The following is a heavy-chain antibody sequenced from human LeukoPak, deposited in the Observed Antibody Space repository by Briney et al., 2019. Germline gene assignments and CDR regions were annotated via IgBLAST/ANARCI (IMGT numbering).Heavy chain of an antibody. J-gene: IGHJ4*02. CDR1: GFTFSTYA. CDR3: AKVRVGTAHFDY. CDR2: ISHDGGNN. V-gene: IGHV3-30*04. Sequence: PGGSLRLSCAASGFTFSTYAIHWVRQAPGKGLEWVVVISHDGGNNNYADSVKGRFTISRDNSKNTLYLQMNSLRPEDTAVYYCAKVRVGTAHFDYWGQGTLVTVSS. D-gene: IGHD2-15*01.